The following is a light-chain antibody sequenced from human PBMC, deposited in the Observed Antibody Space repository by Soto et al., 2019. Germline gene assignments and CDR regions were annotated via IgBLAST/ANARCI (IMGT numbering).Light chain of an antibody. Sequence: QSVLTQPPSASGSPGQSVTISCTGTSSDVGDYNYVSWYQQHPGKAPKLMIYEVIKRPSGVPDRFSGSKSGHTASLTVSWLQAEDEADYYCTSHSVSNTYVFGTGTKVTVL. CDR3: TSHSVSNTYV. CDR1: SSDVGDYNY. V-gene: IGLV2-8*01. J-gene: IGLJ1*01. CDR2: EVI.